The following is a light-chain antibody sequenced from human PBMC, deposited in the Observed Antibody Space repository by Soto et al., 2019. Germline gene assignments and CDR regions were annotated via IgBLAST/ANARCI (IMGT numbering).Light chain of an antibody. CDR2: DAS. J-gene: IGKJ4*01. V-gene: IGKV3-11*01. CDR1: QSVSSY. Sequence: EIVLTQSPATLSLSPGERATLSCRASQSVSSYLAWYQQKPGQAPRLLIYDASNRATGIPARFSGSGSGIDFTLTISSLEPEDFAVYYCQQSSNWPLTFGGGTKVEIK. CDR3: QQSSNWPLT.